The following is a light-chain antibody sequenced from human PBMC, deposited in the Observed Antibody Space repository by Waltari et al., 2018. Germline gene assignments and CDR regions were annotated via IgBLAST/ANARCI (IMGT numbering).Light chain of an antibody. V-gene: IGLV3-19*01. CDR2: AKN. CDR1: SLRGYY. CDR3: TSRDSSANIL. J-gene: IGLJ2*01. Sequence: SSELTQDPTVSVDLGQTVTIPCQGVSLRGYYASWYRQKPGKAPVLDINAKNARPSGIPDRIAGSRSGDTASLTIAGAQAEDEADYYCTSRDSSANILFGGGTKLTVL.